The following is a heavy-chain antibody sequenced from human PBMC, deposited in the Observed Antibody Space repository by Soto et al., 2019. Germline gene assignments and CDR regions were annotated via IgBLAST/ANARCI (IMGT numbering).Heavy chain of an antibody. V-gene: IGHV3-49*04. J-gene: IGHJ6*02. D-gene: IGHD3-22*01. CDR2: IRSKSYGGTT. CDR3: ARLDYYDRSGSYSGMDV. CDR1: GFIFDEYA. Sequence: PGGSLRLSCTASGFIFDEYAMTWVRQAPGKGLEWVGFIRSKSYGGTTEYAASVKGRFTISRDDSKTIAYLQMNSPKTEDTGVYFCARLDYYDRSGSYSGMDVWGQGTTVTVSS.